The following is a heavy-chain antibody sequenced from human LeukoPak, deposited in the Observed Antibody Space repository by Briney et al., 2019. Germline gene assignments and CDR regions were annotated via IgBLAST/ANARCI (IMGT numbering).Heavy chain of an antibody. CDR1: GYTFTGYY. J-gene: IGHJ6*03. CDR3: ARAAKYCSGGSCWERHYYYYMDV. D-gene: IGHD2-15*01. Sequence: ASVKVSCKASGYTFTGYYMHWVRQAPGQGLEWMGWINPNSGGTNYAQKFQGRVTMTRDTSISTAYMELSRLRSDDTAVYYCARAAKYCSGGSCWERHYYYYMDVWGKGTTVTISS. V-gene: IGHV1-2*02. CDR2: INPNSGGT.